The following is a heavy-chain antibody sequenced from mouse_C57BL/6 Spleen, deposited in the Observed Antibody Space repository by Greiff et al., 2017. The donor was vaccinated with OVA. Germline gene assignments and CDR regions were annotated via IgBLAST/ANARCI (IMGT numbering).Heavy chain of an antibody. CDR2: IDPSDSYT. D-gene: IGHD1-1*01. Sequence: QVQLQQPGAELVMPGASVKLSCKASGYTFTSYWMHWVKQRPGQGLEWIGEIDPSDSYTNYNQKFKGKSTLTVDKSSSTAYMQLSSLTSEDSAVYYCARRGAPDYYGSSYEYWYFDVWGTGTTVTVSS. CDR3: ARRGAPDYYGSSYEYWYFDV. V-gene: IGHV1-69*01. CDR1: GYTFTSYW. J-gene: IGHJ1*03.